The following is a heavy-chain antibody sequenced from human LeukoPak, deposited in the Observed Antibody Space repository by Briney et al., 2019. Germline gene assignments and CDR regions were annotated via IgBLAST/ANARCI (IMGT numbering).Heavy chain of an antibody. CDR2: IVVGSGNT. Sequence: ASVKVSCKASGFTFSSSTMQWVRQARGQRLEWIGWIVVGSGNTNYAQKFQERVTISRDMSTSTAYMELNSLRAEDTAVYYCARSRDGYNGGMDVWGQGTTVTVSS. D-gene: IGHD5-24*01. CDR3: ARSRDGYNGGMDV. J-gene: IGHJ6*02. V-gene: IGHV1-58*02. CDR1: GFTFSSST.